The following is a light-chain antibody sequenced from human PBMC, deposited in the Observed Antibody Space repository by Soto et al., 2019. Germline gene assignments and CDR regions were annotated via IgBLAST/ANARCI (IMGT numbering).Light chain of an antibody. CDR2: EVS. V-gene: IGLV2-14*01. J-gene: IGLJ1*01. CDR3: SSYTATNTYV. Sequence: QSALTQPASVSGSPGQSITISCTGTSSDVGGYNYVSWYQQHSGRAPKLIIYEVSKRPSGVSNRFSGSKSGNTASLSISWLQAEDEADYYCSSYTATNTYVFGTGTKVNVL. CDR1: SSDVGGYNY.